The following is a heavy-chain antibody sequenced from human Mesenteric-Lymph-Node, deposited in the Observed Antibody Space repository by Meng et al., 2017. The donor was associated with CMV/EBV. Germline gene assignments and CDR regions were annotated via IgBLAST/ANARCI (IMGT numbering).Heavy chain of an antibody. CDR1: GFAFSSYW. Sequence: GGSLRLSCAASGFAFSSYWMAWVRQAPGKGLEWVANINQDGGEKYYVDSVKGRFTISRDNAKNSLFLQMSSLRVEDTAVYFCARASGKSSNRFSLFDYWGQGTLVAVSS. D-gene: IGHD6-13*01. CDR3: ARASGKSSNRFSLFDY. J-gene: IGHJ4*02. CDR2: INQDGGEK. V-gene: IGHV3-7*01.